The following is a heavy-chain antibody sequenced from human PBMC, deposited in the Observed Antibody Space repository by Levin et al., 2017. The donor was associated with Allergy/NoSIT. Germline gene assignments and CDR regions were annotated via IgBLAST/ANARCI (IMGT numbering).Heavy chain of an antibody. D-gene: IGHD6-6*01. Sequence: LSLTCAASGFTFSSYSMNWVRQAPGKGLEWVSSISSSSSYIYYADSVKGRFTISRDNAKNSLYLQMNSLRAEDTAVYYCARAFRIAARRVAFDIWGQGTMVTVSS. CDR3: ARAFRIAARRVAFDI. CDR1: GFTFSSYS. CDR2: ISSSSSYI. V-gene: IGHV3-21*01. J-gene: IGHJ3*02.